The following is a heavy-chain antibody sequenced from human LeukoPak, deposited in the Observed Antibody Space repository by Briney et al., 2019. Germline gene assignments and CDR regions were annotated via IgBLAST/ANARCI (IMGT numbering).Heavy chain of an antibody. CDR3: AKDPNGDYVGAFDT. D-gene: IGHD4-17*01. Sequence: GGSLRLSCAASGFTVSSSSMNWVRLGPGKGLEWVSSMGVSGDNVHYADSVKGRFAISRDNSKNTLYLQMNSLRAEDAAVYYCAKDPNGDYVGAFDTWGQGTMVIVSS. V-gene: IGHV3-23*01. J-gene: IGHJ3*02. CDR1: GFTVSSSS. CDR2: MGVSGDNV.